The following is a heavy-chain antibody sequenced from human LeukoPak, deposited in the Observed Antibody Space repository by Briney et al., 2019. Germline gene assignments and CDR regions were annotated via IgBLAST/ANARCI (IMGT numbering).Heavy chain of an antibody. D-gene: IGHD2-21*02. CDR2: ISYDGSNK. Sequence: GGSLRLSCAASGFNFSSYAMHWVRQAPGKGLEWVAVISYDGSNKYYADSVKGRFTISRDNSKNTLYLQMNSLRAEDTAVYYCARDRVVVVTQQFDCWGQGTLVTVSS. CDR1: GFNFSSYA. CDR3: ARDRVVVVTQQFDC. J-gene: IGHJ4*02. V-gene: IGHV3-30*04.